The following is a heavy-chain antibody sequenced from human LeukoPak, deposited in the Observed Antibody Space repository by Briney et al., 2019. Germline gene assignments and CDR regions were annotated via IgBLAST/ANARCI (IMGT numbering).Heavy chain of an antibody. Sequence: SQTVSLTCTVSGGSISSGSYYWSWIRQPAGKGLEWIGRIYTSGSTNYNPSLKSRVTISVDTSKNQFSLKLSSVTAADTAVYYCARFSYGYDYYYGMDVWGQGTTVTVSS. V-gene: IGHV4-61*02. J-gene: IGHJ6*02. CDR2: IYTSGST. D-gene: IGHD5-18*01. CDR1: GGSISSGSYY. CDR3: ARFSYGYDYYYGMDV.